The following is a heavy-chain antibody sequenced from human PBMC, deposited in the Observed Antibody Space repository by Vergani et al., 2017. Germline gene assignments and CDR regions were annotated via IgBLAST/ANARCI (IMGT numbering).Heavy chain of an antibody. CDR1: GFTFSSYA. V-gene: IGHV3-23*01. CDR3: GRGSDNYN. Sequence: EVQLLESGGGLVQPGGSLRLSCAASGFTFSSYAMSWVRQVPGKGLEWVSGISGSGGNAYYANSVKGRFTISRDNSKNTLYLQTNSLRADDTAVYYCGRGSDNYNWGQGTLVTVSS. CDR2: ISGSGGNA. D-gene: IGHD5-24*01. J-gene: IGHJ4*02.